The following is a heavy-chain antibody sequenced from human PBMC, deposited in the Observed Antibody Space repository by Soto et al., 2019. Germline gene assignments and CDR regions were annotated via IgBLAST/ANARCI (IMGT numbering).Heavy chain of an antibody. CDR2: TYYRSKWYN. CDR3: ARDRVVYYDFWSGYYRYYGMDV. V-gene: IGHV6-1*01. J-gene: IGHJ6*01. Sequence: PWQTLSLTSALSEDRVSGNSASWDWGWQSPSRGLEWLGRTYYRSKWYNDYAVSVKSRITINPDTSKNQFSLQLNSVTPEDTAVYYCARDRVVYYDFWSGYYRYYGMDV. CDR1: EDRVSGNSAS. D-gene: IGHD3-3*01.